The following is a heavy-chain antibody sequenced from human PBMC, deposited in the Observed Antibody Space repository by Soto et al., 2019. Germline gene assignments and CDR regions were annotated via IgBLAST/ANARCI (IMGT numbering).Heavy chain of an antibody. CDR3: AKLRVAVADYGGRPAAAFDI. CDR1: GFTFSSYG. J-gene: IGHJ3*02. CDR2: ISYDGSNK. Sequence: GGSLRLSCAASGFTFSSYGMHWVRQAPGKGLEWVAVISYDGSNKYYADSVKGRFTISRDNSKNTLYLQMNSLRAEDTAVYYCAKLRVAVADYGGRPAAAFDIWGQGTMVTVSS. D-gene: IGHD6-19*01. V-gene: IGHV3-30*18.